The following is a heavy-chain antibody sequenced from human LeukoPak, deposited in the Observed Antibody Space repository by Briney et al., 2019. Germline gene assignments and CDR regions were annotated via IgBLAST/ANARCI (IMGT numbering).Heavy chain of an antibody. CDR3: AKEGICSSTSCYTPNPY. D-gene: IGHD2-2*02. V-gene: IGHV3-23*01. Sequence: GGSLRLSCAASGFTFTNYGMNWVRQAPGKGLEWVSTISGGGDSTYYADSVKGRFTISRDNSKNTLYLQMNSLRAEDTAVYYCAKEGICSSTSCYTPNPYWGQGTLVTVSS. CDR1: GFTFTNYG. CDR2: ISGGGDST. J-gene: IGHJ4*02.